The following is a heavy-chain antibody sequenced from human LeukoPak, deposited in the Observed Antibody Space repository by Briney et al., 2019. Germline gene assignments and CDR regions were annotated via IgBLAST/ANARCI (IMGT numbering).Heavy chain of an antibody. V-gene: IGHV3-66*02. J-gene: IGHJ4*02. Sequence: GGSLRLSCAASGFTVSSNYMSWVRQAPGKGLEWVSVIYSGGSTYYADSVKGRFTISRDNSKKTLYLQMNSLRAEETAVYYCGRGGFWSGYYTGRSPKLYYFDYWGQGTLVPVPS. CDR3: GRGGFWSGYYTGRSPKLYYFDY. D-gene: IGHD3-3*01. CDR2: IYSGGST. CDR1: GFTVSSNY.